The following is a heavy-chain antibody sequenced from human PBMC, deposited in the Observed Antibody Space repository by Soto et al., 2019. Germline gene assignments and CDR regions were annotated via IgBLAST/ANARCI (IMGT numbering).Heavy chain of an antibody. V-gene: IGHV4-34*01. CDR1: GGSFSGYY. J-gene: IGHJ2*01. D-gene: IGHD2-2*01. Sequence: QVQLQHWGAGLLKPSETLSLTCAVYGGSFSGYYWSWIRQPPGKGLEWIGEIHLAGSTKYNPSLKGRVTMSLETYKNQFSLKLTSVTAADTAVYYCARRVVPAALGLWGRGTLVTVSS. CDR3: ARRVVPAALGL. CDR2: IHLAGST.